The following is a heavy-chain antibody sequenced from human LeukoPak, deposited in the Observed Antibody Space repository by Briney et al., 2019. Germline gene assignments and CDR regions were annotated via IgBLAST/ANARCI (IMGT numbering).Heavy chain of an antibody. CDR2: INHSGST. Sequence: SRTLSLTCTVSGGSISSGGYYWSWIRQPPGKGLEWIGEINHSGSTNYNPSLKSRVTISVDTSKNQFSLKLSSVTAADTAVYYCARRVGSQAHFWIQPHYFDNWGQGTLVTVSS. J-gene: IGHJ4*02. CDR3: ARRVGSQAHFWIQPHYFDN. CDR1: GGSISSGGYY. V-gene: IGHV4-30-2*01. D-gene: IGHD3-3*02.